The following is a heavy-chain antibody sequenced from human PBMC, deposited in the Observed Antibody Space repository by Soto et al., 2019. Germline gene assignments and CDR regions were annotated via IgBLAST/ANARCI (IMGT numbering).Heavy chain of an antibody. J-gene: IGHJ4*02. V-gene: IGHV4-39*01. Sequence: SSEPLSLSSTVSVGSISSSSCYWCGILQPPGKGLEWIGSIFYTGGTSYNPSLKSRITISVDTSKNQFSLKLSSVTAADTAVYFCARRGSSLATSHFHFWGQGTLVTVS. CDR1: VGSISSSSCY. D-gene: IGHD5-12*01. CDR3: ARRGSSLATSHFHF. CDR2: IFYTGGT.